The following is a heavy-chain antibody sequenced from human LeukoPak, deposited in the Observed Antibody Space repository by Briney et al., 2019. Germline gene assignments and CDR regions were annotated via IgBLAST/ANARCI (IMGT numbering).Heavy chain of an antibody. D-gene: IGHD5-24*01. CDR3: YNEGAGFDY. V-gene: IGHV4-39*01. CDR2: VYSSGST. Sequence: NTSETLSLTCTVSGGSISSYYWGWIRQPPGKGLEWIGSVYSSGSTYYNPSLRSRVTISVDTSKNQFSLKRSSVTAADTAVYHCYNEGAGFDYWGQGTLVTVSS. CDR1: GGSISSYY. J-gene: IGHJ4*02.